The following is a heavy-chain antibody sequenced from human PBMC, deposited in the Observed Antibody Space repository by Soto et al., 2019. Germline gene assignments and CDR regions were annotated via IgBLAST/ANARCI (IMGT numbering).Heavy chain of an antibody. V-gene: IGHV3-23*01. CDR2: IHGSGGST. CDR3: ARGKDRDTVTTFDY. CDR1: GFTFSSYA. Sequence: EVQLLESGGGLQRGGGSLRLSCAASGFTFSSYAMNWVRQAPGKGLEWVSVIHGSGGSTYYADSVKGRFTISRDNSKKTVDLQMSSLRAGDKAVYYCARGKDRDTVTTFDYWGQGTLVTVSS. D-gene: IGHD4-17*01. J-gene: IGHJ4*02.